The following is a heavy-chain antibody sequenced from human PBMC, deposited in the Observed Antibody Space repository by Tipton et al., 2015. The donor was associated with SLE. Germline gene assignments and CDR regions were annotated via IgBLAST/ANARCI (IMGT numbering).Heavy chain of an antibody. CDR2: INHSG. CDR1: GGSFSGYY. J-gene: IGHJ3*02. Sequence: TLSLTCAVYGGSFSGYYWSWIRPPPGKGLEWIGEINHSGSTISVDTSKNQFSLKLSSVTAADTAVYYCARGIAMAAPAFDIWGQGTMVTVSS. D-gene: IGHD6-19*01. V-gene: IGHV4-34*01. CDR3: ARGIAMAAPAFDI.